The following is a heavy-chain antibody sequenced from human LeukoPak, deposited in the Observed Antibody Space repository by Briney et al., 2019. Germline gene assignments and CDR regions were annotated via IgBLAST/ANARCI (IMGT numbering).Heavy chain of an antibody. Sequence: PGGSLRLSCAASGFTFSSYAMSWVRQAPGKGLEWVSAISGSGGSTYYADSVKGRFTISRDNSKNTLYLQMNSLRAEDTAVYYCAKNRGADTAMVFVTPFDYWGQGTLVTVSS. CDR3: AKNRGADTAMVFVTPFDY. CDR1: GFTFSSYA. D-gene: IGHD5-18*01. J-gene: IGHJ4*02. CDR2: ISGSGGST. V-gene: IGHV3-23*01.